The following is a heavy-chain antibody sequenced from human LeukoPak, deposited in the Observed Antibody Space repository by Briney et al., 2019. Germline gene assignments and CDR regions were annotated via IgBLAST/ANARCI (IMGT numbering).Heavy chain of an antibody. V-gene: IGHV3-66*01. CDR3: TRSVGASWEGFDY. CDR2: IYANGTT. J-gene: IGHJ4*02. D-gene: IGHD1-26*01. CDR1: GFTFSSYA. Sequence: GGSLRLSCAASGFTFSSYAMSWVRQAPGKGLQWVSVIYANGTTHYADSARGRFTISRDNSKRTLYLQMNSLRADDTAVYYCTRSVGASWEGFDYWGQGTLVAVSS.